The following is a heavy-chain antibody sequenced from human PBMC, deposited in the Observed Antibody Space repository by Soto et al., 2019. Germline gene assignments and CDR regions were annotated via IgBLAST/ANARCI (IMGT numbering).Heavy chain of an antibody. J-gene: IGHJ4*02. CDR3: ARDYYDSSGRPTIDY. CDR1: GGPFSGYY. CDR2: INHSGST. D-gene: IGHD3-22*01. V-gene: IGHV4-34*01. Sequence: SETLSLTCAVYGGPFSGYYWSWIRQPPGKGLEWIGEINHSGSTNYNPSLKSRVTISVDTSKNQFSLKLSSVTAADTAVYYCARDYYDSSGRPTIDYWGQGTLVT.